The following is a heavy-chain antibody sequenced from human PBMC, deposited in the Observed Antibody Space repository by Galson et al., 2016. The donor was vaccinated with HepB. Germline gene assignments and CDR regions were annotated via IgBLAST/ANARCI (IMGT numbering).Heavy chain of an antibody. D-gene: IGHD2-2*01. J-gene: IGHJ4*02. CDR1: GYTFTRYD. Sequence: SVKVSCKASGYTFTRYDIHWVRQATGQGLEWMGWMNPNSGNTGYAQKFQGRVTMTRNTSISTAYMELSSLRSEDTAMYYCARGVTYCISSSCYAGDFGYWGQGTLVTVSS. CDR2: MNPNSGNT. CDR3: ARGVTYCISSSCYAGDFGY. V-gene: IGHV1-8*01.